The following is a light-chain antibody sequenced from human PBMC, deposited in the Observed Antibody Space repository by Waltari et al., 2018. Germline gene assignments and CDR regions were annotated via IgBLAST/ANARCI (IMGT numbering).Light chain of an antibody. CDR2: EGT. CDR1: NSDIGKYDL. V-gene: IGLV2-23*01. Sequence: QSALTQPASVSGSPGQSITISCTGTNSDIGKYDLVSWYQQHPGKAPKLLICEGTQPPSGVSNHLSGSKSGNTASLTISGLQPEDEANYYCCSFTDTSIWVFGGGTKLTVL. CDR3: CSFTDTSIWV. J-gene: IGLJ3*02.